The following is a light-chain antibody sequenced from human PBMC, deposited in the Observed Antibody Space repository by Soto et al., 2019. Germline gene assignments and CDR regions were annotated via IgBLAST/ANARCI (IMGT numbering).Light chain of an antibody. J-gene: IGLJ2*01. CDR1: SSDVGGYNY. Sequence: QSVLTQPASVSGSPGQSITISCTGTSSDVGGYNYVSWYQQHPGKAPKLMIYEVSNRPSGVSNRFSGSKSGNTASLTISGLQAEDEADYYCSSYTSSSTGVFDGGTKLTVL. V-gene: IGLV2-14*01. CDR3: SSYTSSSTGV. CDR2: EVS.